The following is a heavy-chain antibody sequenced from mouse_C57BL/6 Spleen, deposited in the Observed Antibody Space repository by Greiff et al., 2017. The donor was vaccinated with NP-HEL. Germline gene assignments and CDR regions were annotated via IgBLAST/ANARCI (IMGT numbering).Heavy chain of an antibody. CDR3: ARGPYDYHWYFDV. Sequence: VQLQQSGAELVKPGASVKLSCKASGYTFTSYWMHWVKQRPGQGLEWIGMIHPNSGSTNYNEKFKSKATLTVDKSSSTAYMQLSSLTSEDSAVYYCARGPYDYHWYFDVWGTGTTVTVSS. J-gene: IGHJ1*03. D-gene: IGHD2-4*01. CDR2: IHPNSGST. CDR1: GYTFTSYW. V-gene: IGHV1-64*01.